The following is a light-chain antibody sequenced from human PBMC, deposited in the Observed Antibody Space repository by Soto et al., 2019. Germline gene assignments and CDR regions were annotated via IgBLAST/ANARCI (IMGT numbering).Light chain of an antibody. CDR2: RNN. CDR3: ATWDDSLNGPV. J-gene: IGLJ2*01. CDR1: SSNIGNNA. Sequence: QSVLTQPPSVSEAPRQRVTISCSGSSSNIGNNAVNWYQQLPGTAPKLLIYRNNQRPSGVSDRFSGSKSGTSASLAISGLQSEDEADYYCATWDDSLNGPVFGGGTKLTVL. V-gene: IGLV1-36*01.